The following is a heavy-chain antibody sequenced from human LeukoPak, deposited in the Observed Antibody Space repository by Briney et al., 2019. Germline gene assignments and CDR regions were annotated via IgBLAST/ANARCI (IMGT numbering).Heavy chain of an antibody. D-gene: IGHD4-23*01. CDR3: ARDQGPFGGNGDY. CDR2: ISYDGSNK. Sequence: EPGGSLRPSCAASGFTFSSYAMHWVRQAPGKGLEWVAVISYDGSNKYYADSVKGRFTISRDNSKNTLYLQMNSLRAEDTAVYYCARDQGPFGGNGDYWGQGTLVTVSS. V-gene: IGHV3-30*04. J-gene: IGHJ4*02. CDR1: GFTFSSYA.